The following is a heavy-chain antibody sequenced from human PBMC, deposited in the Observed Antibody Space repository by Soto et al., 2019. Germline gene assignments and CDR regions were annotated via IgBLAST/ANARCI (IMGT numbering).Heavy chain of an antibody. J-gene: IGHJ3*02. D-gene: IGHD2-15*01. V-gene: IGHV3-33*01. CDR3: AREGCSGGSCYDRDAFDI. CDR1: GFTFSSYG. CDR2: IWYDGSNK. Sequence: GGSLRLSCAASGFTFSSYGMHWVRQAPGKGLEWVAVIWYDGSNKYYADSVKGRFTISRDNSKNTLYLQMNSLRAEDTAVYYCAREGCSGGSCYDRDAFDIWGQGTMVTVSS.